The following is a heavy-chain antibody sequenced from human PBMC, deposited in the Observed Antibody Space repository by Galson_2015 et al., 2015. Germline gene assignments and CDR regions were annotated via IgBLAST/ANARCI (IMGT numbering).Heavy chain of an antibody. CDR1: GFTFSSYA. V-gene: IGHV3-21*01. J-gene: IGHJ3*02. D-gene: IGHD3-22*01. CDR3: ARWSRGYYDSSGLVEDDAFDI. CDR2: ISSSSSYI. Sequence: SLRLSCAASGFTFSSYAMHWVRQAPGKGLEWASSISSSSSYIYYADSVKGRFTISRDNAKNSLYLQMNSLRAEDTAVYYCARWSRGYYDSSGLVEDDAFDIWGQGTMVTVSS.